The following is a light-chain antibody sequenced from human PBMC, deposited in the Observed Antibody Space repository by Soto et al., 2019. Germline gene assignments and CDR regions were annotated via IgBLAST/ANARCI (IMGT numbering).Light chain of an antibody. CDR2: EVN. J-gene: IGLJ1*01. CDR1: SSDVGGYIY. Sequence: QSVLTQPASVSGSPGQSITISCTGTSSDVGGYIYVSWYQQHPGKAPKLMISEVNNRPSGVSNRFSGSKSGNTAYLTISCLQVADEADYFSFSFTTTSTHVFGTGTKVT. V-gene: IGLV2-14*01. CDR3: FSFTTTSTHV.